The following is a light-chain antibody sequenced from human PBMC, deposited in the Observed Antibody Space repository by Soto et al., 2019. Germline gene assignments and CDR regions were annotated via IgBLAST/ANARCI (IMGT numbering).Light chain of an antibody. CDR3: QQYNSPVT. CDR1: QSISSW. Sequence: DIQMTQSPSTLSASVGDRVTITCRASQSISSWLAWYQQKPGKAPKLLIYDASILESGVPPRFSGSGSGTEFTLTIRSLQPDDFKTYYCQQYNSPVTFGQGPKVEIK. V-gene: IGKV1-5*01. CDR2: DAS. J-gene: IGKJ1*01.